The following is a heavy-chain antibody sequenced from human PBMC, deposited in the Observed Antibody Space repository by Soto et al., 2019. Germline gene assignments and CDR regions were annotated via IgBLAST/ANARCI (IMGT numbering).Heavy chain of an antibody. D-gene: IGHD3-16*01. Sequence: ASVKVSCKASGYTFTSYAMHWVRQAPGQRLEWMGWINAGNGNTKYSQKFQGRVTITRDTSASTAYMELSSLRSEDTAVYYCARVLPYGGYWFDPWGQGTLVTVSS. V-gene: IGHV1-3*01. CDR2: INAGNGNT. CDR3: ARVLPYGGYWFDP. J-gene: IGHJ5*02. CDR1: GYTFTSYA.